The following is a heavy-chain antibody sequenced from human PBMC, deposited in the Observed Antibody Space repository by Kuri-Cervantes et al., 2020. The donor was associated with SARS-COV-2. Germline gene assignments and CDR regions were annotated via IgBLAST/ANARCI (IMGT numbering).Heavy chain of an antibody. CDR3: ARQVAHYDILTGYQMCYFDY. V-gene: IGHV5-10-1*01. J-gene: IGHJ4*02. CDR2: IDPSDSYT. D-gene: IGHD3-9*01. Sequence: GESLKISCKGSGYSFTSYWISWVRQMPGKGLEWMGRIDPSDSYTNYSPSFQGHVTISADKSISTAYLQWSSLKASDTAMYYCARQVAHYDILTGYQMCYFDYWGQGTLVTVSS. CDR1: GYSFTSYW.